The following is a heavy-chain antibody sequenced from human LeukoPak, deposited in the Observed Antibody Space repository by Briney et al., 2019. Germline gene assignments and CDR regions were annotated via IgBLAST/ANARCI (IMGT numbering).Heavy chain of an antibody. CDR2: ISSSSSTI. CDR1: GFTFSSYS. J-gene: IGHJ6*02. D-gene: IGHD2-2*02. Sequence: PGGSLRLSCAASGFTFSSYSMNWVRQAPGKGLEWVSYISSSSSTIYYADSVKGRFTISRDNAKNSLYLQMNSLRAEDTAVYYCAREGAIPSPGSYYYGMDVWGQGTTVTVSS. V-gene: IGHV3-48*01. CDR3: AREGAIPSPGSYYYGMDV.